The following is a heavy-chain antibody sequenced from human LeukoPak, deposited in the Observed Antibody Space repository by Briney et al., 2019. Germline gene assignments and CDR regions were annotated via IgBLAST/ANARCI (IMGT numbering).Heavy chain of an antibody. V-gene: IGHV1-69*06. CDR1: GGTFSSYA. J-gene: IGHJ4*02. Sequence: SVKVSCKASGGTFSSYAISWVRQAPGQGLEWMGGIIPIFDTANYAQKFQGRVTITADKSTSTAYMELSSLRSEDTAVYYCASRIDSSGYYPGLWGQGTLVTVSS. D-gene: IGHD3-22*01. CDR2: IIPIFDTA. CDR3: ASRIDSSGYYPGL.